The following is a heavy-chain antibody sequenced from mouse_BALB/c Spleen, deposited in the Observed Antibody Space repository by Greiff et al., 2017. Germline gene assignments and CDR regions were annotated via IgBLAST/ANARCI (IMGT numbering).Heavy chain of an antibody. V-gene: IGHV1S132*01. D-gene: IGHD1-1*01. CDR2: IFPGTGTT. CDR3: ARRAGSSYWYFDV. J-gene: IGHJ1*01. CDR1: GYTFTSYW. Sequence: VQLQQSGAELVKPGASVKLSCKTSGYTFTSYWIQWVKQRPGQGLGWIGEIFPGTGTTYYNEKFKGKATLTIDTSSSTAYMQLSSLTSEDSAVYFCARRAGSSYWYFDVWGAGTTVTVSS.